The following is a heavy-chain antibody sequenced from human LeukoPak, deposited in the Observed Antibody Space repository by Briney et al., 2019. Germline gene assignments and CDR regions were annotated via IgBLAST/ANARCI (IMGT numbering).Heavy chain of an antibody. J-gene: IGHJ4*02. V-gene: IGHV3-30*18. CDR3: AKDQGQWLVGYDFDY. D-gene: IGHD6-19*01. CDR1: GFTFSSYG. Sequence: GGSLRLSCAASGFTFSSYGMHWVRQAPGTGLEWVAVISYDGSNKYYADSVKGRFTISRDNSKNTLYLQMNSLRAEDTTVYYCAKDQGQWLVGYDFDYWGQGTLVTVSS. CDR2: ISYDGSNK.